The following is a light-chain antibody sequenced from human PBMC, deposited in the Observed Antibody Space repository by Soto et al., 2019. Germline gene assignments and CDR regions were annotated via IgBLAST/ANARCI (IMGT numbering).Light chain of an antibody. J-gene: IGKJ1*01. CDR1: QSLLHSNGYNY. V-gene: IGKV2-28*01. Sequence: DIVMTQSPLSLPVTPGEPASTSCRSSQSLLHSNGYNYLDWYLQKPGQSPQLLIYLGSNRASGVPDRFSGSGSGTDFTLKISRVEAEDVGVYYCMQALQTPWTFGQGT. CDR2: LGS. CDR3: MQALQTPWT.